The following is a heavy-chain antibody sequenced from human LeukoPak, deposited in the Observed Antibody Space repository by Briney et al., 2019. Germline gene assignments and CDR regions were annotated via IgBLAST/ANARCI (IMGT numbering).Heavy chain of an antibody. CDR1: GFTFTNAG. CDR2: IKSKTDGETK. D-gene: IGHD2-21*02. J-gene: IGHJ4*02. Sequence: GGSLRLSCAASGFTFTNAGMSWIRQAPGKGPEWVGRIKSKTDGETKDYAAPVKGRFTISRDDSKNTLYMEMNSLKTEDTAVYYCTTRTRYCGGDCYPFDYWGQGTLVTVSS. V-gene: IGHV3-15*01. CDR3: TTRTRYCGGDCYPFDY.